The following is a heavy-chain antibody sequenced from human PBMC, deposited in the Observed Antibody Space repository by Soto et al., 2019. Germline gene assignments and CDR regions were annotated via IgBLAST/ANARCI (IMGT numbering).Heavy chain of an antibody. J-gene: IGHJ4*02. CDR3: AREGAIRYCSGGSCSTGSLDY. CDR2: ISAYNGNT. Sequence: ASVKVSCKASGYTFTSYGISWVRQAPGQGLEWMGWISAYNGNTNYAQKLQGRVTMTTDTSTSTAYMELRSLRSDDTAVYYCAREGAIRYCSGGSCSTGSLDYWGQGTLVTVSS. V-gene: IGHV1-18*01. CDR1: GYTFTSYG. D-gene: IGHD2-15*01.